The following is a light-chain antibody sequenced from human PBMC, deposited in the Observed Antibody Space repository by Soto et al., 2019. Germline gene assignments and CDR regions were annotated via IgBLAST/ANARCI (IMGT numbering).Light chain of an antibody. J-gene: IGLJ2*01. CDR2: QVT. CDR3: ASYAGCNDFV. Sequence: QSALTRTPSASGSPGQSVSISCTGSTIGGYDYVSWCQQHPDKAPKLIVYQVTRRPSGVPARFSGSKSGNTASLTVSGLQDEDEALYFCASYAGCNDFVFGGGTKLTVL. V-gene: IGLV2-8*01. CDR1: TIGGYDY.